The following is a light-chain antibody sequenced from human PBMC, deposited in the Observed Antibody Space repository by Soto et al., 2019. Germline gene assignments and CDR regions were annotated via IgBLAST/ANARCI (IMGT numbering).Light chain of an antibody. J-gene: IGKJ4*01. CDR2: AAS. CDR1: QGISSY. Sequence: IQTTQSPSSLSASVGDRVTITCRASQGISSYLAWYQQKPGKAPKLLIYAASTLQSGVPSRFSGSGSGTDFTLTISCLQSEDFATYYCQQYYSYPRTFGGGTKV. V-gene: IGKV1-8*01. CDR3: QQYYSYPRT.